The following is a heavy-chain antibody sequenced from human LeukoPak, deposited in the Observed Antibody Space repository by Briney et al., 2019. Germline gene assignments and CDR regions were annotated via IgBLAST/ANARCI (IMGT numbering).Heavy chain of an antibody. CDR3: ATRYCTDGSCLDY. Sequence: SGRSLRISCAASGFTFSTYAMSWVRQAPGKGLEWVSAISGSGGDTFYADSVKGRFTISRDNFKNTLYLQMHSLRAEDTAIYYCATRYCTDGSCLDYWGQGTLVTVSS. D-gene: IGHD2-15*01. CDR2: ISGSGGDT. CDR1: GFTFSTYA. J-gene: IGHJ4*02. V-gene: IGHV3-23*01.